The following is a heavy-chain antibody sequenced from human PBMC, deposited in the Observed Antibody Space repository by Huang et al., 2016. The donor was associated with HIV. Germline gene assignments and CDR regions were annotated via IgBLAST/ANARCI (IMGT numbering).Heavy chain of an antibody. CDR1: RFTFSTYA. Sequence: DVQLLESGGDFVQPGGSLRLSCAASRFTFSTYAMSWVRQAPGKGLEWVSDISGSGDKTYYADSVKGRFTISRDNSKNTLFLQMNSLRAEDTAVYYYAKVPTVVTFHWGQGTLVTVSS. J-gene: IGHJ4*02. D-gene: IGHD2-21*02. CDR2: ISGSGDKT. V-gene: IGHV3-23*01. CDR3: AKVPTVVTFH.